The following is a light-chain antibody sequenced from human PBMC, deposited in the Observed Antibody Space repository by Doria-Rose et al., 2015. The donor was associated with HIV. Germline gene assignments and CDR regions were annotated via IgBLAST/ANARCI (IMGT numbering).Light chain of an antibody. Sequence: PGTLSLSPGERATLSCRASQSVSTSSLAWYQQKNGQAPSLLIYGASSRATGISDRFSGTGSGTEFTPTISRLEPEDFAVFYCQQYGTPPPTFGQGTKVEIK. CDR3: QQYGTPPPT. CDR2: GAS. CDR1: QSVSTSS. J-gene: IGKJ1*01. V-gene: IGKV3-20*01.